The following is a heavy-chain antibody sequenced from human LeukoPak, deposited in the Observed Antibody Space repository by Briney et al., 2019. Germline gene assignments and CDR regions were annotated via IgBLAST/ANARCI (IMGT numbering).Heavy chain of an antibody. CDR1: GFTFSSYA. CDR3: ARSRNVLLWFGEPIAPDY. CDR2: ISYDGSNK. V-gene: IGHV3-30-3*01. D-gene: IGHD3-10*01. J-gene: IGHJ4*02. Sequence: PGGSLRLSCAASGFTFSSYAMHWVRQAPGKGLEWVAVISYDGSNKYYADSVKGRFTISRDNSKNTLYLQMNSLRVEDTAVYYCARSRNVLLWFGEPIAPDYWGQGTLVTVSS.